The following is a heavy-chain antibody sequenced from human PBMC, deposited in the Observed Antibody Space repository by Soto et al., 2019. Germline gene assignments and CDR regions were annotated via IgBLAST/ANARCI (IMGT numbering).Heavy chain of an antibody. Sequence: SETLSLTCTVSGGSISSGGYYWSWIRQHPGKGLEWIGYIYYSGSTYYNPSLKSRVTISVDTSKNQFSLKLSSVTAADTAASSCATPPRGSSGYRYWYLDLWGSGTMVTVSS. V-gene: IGHV4-31*03. CDR3: ATPPRGSSGYRYWYLDL. CDR2: IYYSGST. CDR1: GGSISSGGYY. J-gene: IGHJ2*01. D-gene: IGHD3-22*01.